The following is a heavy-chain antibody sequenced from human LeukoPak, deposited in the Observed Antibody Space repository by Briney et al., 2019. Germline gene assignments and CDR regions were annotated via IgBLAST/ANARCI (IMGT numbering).Heavy chain of an antibody. CDR1: GFTFSDYY. CDR2: ISSSGSTI. J-gene: IGHJ6*02. CDR3: ARVGDGYESGDWGMDV. V-gene: IGHV3-11*01. Sequence: GGSLRLSCAASGFTFSDYYMSWIRQAPGKGLEWVSYISSSGSTIYYADSVKGRFTISRDNAKNSLYPQMNSLRAEDTAVYYCARVGDGYESGDWGMDVWGQGTTVTVSS. D-gene: IGHD5-24*01.